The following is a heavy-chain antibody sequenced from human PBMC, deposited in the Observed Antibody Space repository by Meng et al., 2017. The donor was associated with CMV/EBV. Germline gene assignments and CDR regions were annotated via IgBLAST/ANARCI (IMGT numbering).Heavy chain of an antibody. CDR3: ASGYDYFDS. CDR1: GGTFSSYA. Sequence: SVKVSCKASGGTFSSYAISWVRQAPGQGLEWMGGIIPIFGTEKYAQKFQGRVTITTDKSTSTACMELSSLRSEDTAVYSCASGYDYFDSWGQGTLVTVSS. CDR2: IIPIFGTE. V-gene: IGHV1-69*05. D-gene: IGHD5-12*01. J-gene: IGHJ4*02.